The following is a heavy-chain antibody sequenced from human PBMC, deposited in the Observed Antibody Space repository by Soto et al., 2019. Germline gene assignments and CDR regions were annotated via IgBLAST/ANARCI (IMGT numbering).Heavy chain of an antibody. CDR3: ARDRSIVGATSWFAP. Sequence: ASVKVSCKASGYTFTSYGISWVRQAPGQGLEWMGWISAYNGNTNYAQKLQGRVTMTTDTSTSTAYMELRSLRSDDTAVYYCARDRSIVGATSWFAPWGQGTLVTVSS. D-gene: IGHD1-26*01. CDR2: ISAYNGNT. V-gene: IGHV1-18*01. J-gene: IGHJ5*02. CDR1: GYTFTSYG.